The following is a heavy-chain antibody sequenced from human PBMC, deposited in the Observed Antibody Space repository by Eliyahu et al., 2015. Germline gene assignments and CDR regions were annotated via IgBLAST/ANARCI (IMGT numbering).Heavy chain of an antibody. J-gene: IGHJ4*02. Sequence: QVQLVQSGAEVXKPGASVKVXCXPSGYLFTTKYLHWVRQAPGQGFEWMGIINPTDGSTKYAQKFQGRLIMTRDMSTSTVYVEMSSLTAEDTAVYYCARGWGMGWLSVSQLDXWGQGSLVIVSS. CDR3: ARGWGMGWLSVSQLDX. CDR1: GYLFTTKY. D-gene: IGHD3-3*01. V-gene: IGHV1-46*01. CDR2: INPTDGST.